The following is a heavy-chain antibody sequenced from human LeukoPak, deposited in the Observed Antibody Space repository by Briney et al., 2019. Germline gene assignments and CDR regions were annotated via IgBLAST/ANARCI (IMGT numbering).Heavy chain of an antibody. CDR3: ARVDDLDAFDI. CDR2: TSDDGSNK. CDR1: GFTFSSYA. D-gene: IGHD2-2*03. Sequence: WGSLRLSCAASGFTFSSYAMHWVRQAPGKGLEWVAVTSDDGSNKYYADSVKGRFTISRDNSKNTLYLQMNSLRPEDTAVYYCARVDDLDAFDIWGQGTMVTVSS. V-gene: IGHV3-30*04. J-gene: IGHJ3*02.